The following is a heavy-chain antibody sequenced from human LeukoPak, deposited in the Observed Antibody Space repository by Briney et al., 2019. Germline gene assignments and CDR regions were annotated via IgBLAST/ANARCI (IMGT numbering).Heavy chain of an antibody. CDR1: GFSFSSYE. J-gene: IGHJ4*02. CDR3: ASLAGGYFFDY. CDR2: ISSSGSTI. V-gene: IGHV3-48*03. D-gene: IGHD1-26*01. Sequence: GGSLRLSCAASGFSFSSYEMNWVRQAPGKGLEWVSYISSSGSTIYYADSVKGRFTISRDNAKNSLYLQINSPRVEDTAVYYCASLAGGYFFDYWGQGTLVSVSS.